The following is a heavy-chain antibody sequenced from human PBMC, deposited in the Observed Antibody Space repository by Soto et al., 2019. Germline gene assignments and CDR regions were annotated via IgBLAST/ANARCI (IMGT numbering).Heavy chain of an antibody. D-gene: IGHD6-6*01. CDR1: EFTFRSYA. V-gene: IGHV3-23*01. CDR3: AKRGGSSSYYSGMDV. Sequence: EVQLLESGGGLVQPGGSRRLSCVASEFTFRSYAMSWVRQAPGKGLEWVSAISGSGGSTHYADSVKGRFTISRDNSKNTLFLQMNSLRAEDTAVYYCAKRGGSSSYYSGMDVWGQGTTVTVSS. CDR2: ISGSGGST. J-gene: IGHJ6*02.